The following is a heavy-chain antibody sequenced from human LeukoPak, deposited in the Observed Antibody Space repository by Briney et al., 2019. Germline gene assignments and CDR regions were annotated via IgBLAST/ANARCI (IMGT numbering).Heavy chain of an antibody. Sequence: SQTLSLTCTVSGGSISSSSYYWAWIRQPPGKGLEWIGRIYYSGSTYYNPSLKSRVTISVDTSKNQFSLKLTSVTAADTAAYYCARVWGYCSSATCYLSWIDPWGQGTLVTVSS. CDR3: ARVWGYCSSATCYLSWIDP. CDR2: IYYSGST. D-gene: IGHD2-2*01. V-gene: IGHV4-39*01. J-gene: IGHJ5*02. CDR1: GGSISSSSYY.